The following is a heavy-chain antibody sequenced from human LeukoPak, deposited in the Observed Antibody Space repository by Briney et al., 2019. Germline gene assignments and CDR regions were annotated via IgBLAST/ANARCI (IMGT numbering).Heavy chain of an antibody. J-gene: IGHJ4*02. CDR2: INPNSGAT. Sequence: ASVKVSCKASGYTFTIYYMNWVRQAPGQGLEWMGWINPNSGATAYAQRFQGRVTMTRDTSISTAYMEISGLTSDDTGVYYCSRNTPYCTSTDCYNDYWGQGTLVTVSS. CDR1: GYTFTIYY. CDR3: SRNTPYCTSTDCYNDY. D-gene: IGHD2-2*02. V-gene: IGHV1-2*02.